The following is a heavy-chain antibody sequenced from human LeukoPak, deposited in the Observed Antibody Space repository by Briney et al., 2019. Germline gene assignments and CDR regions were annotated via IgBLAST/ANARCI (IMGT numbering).Heavy chain of an antibody. CDR2: INPNSGGT. V-gene: IGHV1-2*02. J-gene: IGHJ5*02. D-gene: IGHD6-6*01. CDR1: GYTFTGYY. Sequence: ASVKVSCKASGYTFTGYYMHWVRQAPGQGLEWMGWINPNSGGTNYAQKFQGRVTMARDTSISTAYMELSRLRSDDTAVYYCARAGLAARRWFDPWGQGTLVTVSS. CDR3: ARAGLAARRWFDP.